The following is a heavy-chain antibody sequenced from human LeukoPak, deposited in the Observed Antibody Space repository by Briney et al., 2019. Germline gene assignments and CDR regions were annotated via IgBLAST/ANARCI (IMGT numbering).Heavy chain of an antibody. Sequence: GGSLRLSCAASGFTFDDYAMHWVRQAPGKGLEWVSGISWNSYSIGYADSVKGRFTISRDNAKNSLYLQMNSLTAEDTALYYCAKGSILRWLPQASMDVWGKGTTVTVSS. CDR1: GFTFDDYA. CDR3: AKGSILRWLPQASMDV. J-gene: IGHJ6*03. V-gene: IGHV3-9*01. D-gene: IGHD3-9*01. CDR2: ISWNSYSI.